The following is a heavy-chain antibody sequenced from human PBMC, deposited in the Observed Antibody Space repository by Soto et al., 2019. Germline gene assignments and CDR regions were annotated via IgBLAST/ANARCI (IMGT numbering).Heavy chain of an antibody. V-gene: IGHV4-61*08. CDR3: ARDQYDFRSGSYYYAMEV. CDR2: IYYSGST. D-gene: IGHD3-3*01. J-gene: IGHJ6*02. Sequence: SETLSLTCTVSGGSISSGGYYWSWIRQHPGKGLEWIGYIYYSGSTYYNPSLKGRVTMSVDTSRDQVSLRLRSVTRADTAVYYCARDQYDFRSGSYYYAMEVWGQGTKVTVSS. CDR1: GGSISSGGYY.